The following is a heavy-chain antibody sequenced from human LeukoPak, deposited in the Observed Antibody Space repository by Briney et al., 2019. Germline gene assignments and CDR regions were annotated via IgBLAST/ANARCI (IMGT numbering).Heavy chain of an antibody. CDR1: GYTFTGYG. CDR2: ISAYNGNT. J-gene: IGHJ4*02. D-gene: IGHD2-8*01. V-gene: IGHV1-18*01. CDR3: ASDSSIVLMVYAPLDY. Sequence: ASVKVSCKASGYTFTGYGISWVRQAPGQGLEWMGWISAYNGNTNYAQKFQGRVTITTDESTSTAYMELSSLRSEDTAVYYCASDSSIVLMVYAPLDYWGQGTLVTVSS.